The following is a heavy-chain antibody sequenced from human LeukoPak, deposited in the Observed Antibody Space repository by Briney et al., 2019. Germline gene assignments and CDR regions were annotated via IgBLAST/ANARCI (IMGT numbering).Heavy chain of an antibody. CDR1: GYTFTGYY. D-gene: IGHD2-2*01. CDR2: INPNSGGT. V-gene: IGHV1-2*02. CDR3: ARATFFYCSSTSCYPGGY. Sequence: ASVKVSCKASGYTFTGYYMHWVRQAPGQGLEWMGWINPNSGGTNYAQKFQGRVTMTRDTSISTAYMELGRLRSDDTAVYYCARATFFYCSSTSCYPGGYWGQGTLVTVSS. J-gene: IGHJ4*02.